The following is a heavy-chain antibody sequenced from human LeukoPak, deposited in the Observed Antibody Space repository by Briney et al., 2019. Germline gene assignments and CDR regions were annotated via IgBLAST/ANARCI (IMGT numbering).Heavy chain of an antibody. CDR3: AKSNQYCSGGSCSFDP. J-gene: IGHJ5*02. CDR1: GFTFSSYA. Sequence: PGGSLRLSCAASGFTFSSYAMSWVPQAPGKGLEWGSAISGSGGSTYYADSVKGRFTISRDNSKNTLYLQMNSLRAEDTAVYYCAKSNQYCSGGSCSFDPWGQGTLVTVSS. D-gene: IGHD2-15*01. V-gene: IGHV3-23*01. CDR2: ISGSGGST.